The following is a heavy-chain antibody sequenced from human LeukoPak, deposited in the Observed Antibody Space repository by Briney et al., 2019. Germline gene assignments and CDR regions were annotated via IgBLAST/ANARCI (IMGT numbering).Heavy chain of an antibody. CDR1: GFSFSTYA. D-gene: IGHD2-15*01. CDR2: ISGTGDST. Sequence: PGGSLRLSCAASGFSFSTYAMGWVRQAPGKGLEWVSSISGTGDSTYCADAVKGRFTISRDNSKNTLYLQMNSLRAEDTAVYYCVEDVVVIVAAKPGIWGQGTLVTVSS. V-gene: IGHV3-23*01. CDR3: VEDVVVIVAAKPGI. J-gene: IGHJ4*02.